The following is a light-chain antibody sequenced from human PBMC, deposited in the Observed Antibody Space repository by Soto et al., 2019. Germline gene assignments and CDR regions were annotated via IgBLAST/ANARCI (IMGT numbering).Light chain of an antibody. V-gene: IGKV3-11*01. CDR1: LIVGSS. CDR3: HQHTNWRLT. CDR2: DVS. Sequence: EIVFTQSPATLSFPPVKRNTISCMHGLIVGSSLTWNQQKTRQAPTLLIYDVSNRATGISARFSGSGYGTDFTLSISSLEPEDFSVYYFHQHTNWRLTFVRGCKVDIK. J-gene: IGKJ4*01.